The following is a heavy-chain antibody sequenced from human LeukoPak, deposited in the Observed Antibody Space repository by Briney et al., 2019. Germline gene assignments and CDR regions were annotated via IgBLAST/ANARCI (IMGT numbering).Heavy chain of an antibody. V-gene: IGHV4-61*02. Sequence: SQTLSLTCTVSGGSMSSGSYYWSWIRQPAGKGLEWIGRIYTSGSTNYNPCLKSRATISVDTSKNQFSLKLSSVTAADTAVYYCAREYYDSSCYYSSWFDPWGQETLVTVSS. J-gene: IGHJ5*02. CDR3: AREYYDSSCYYSSWFDP. CDR2: IYTSGST. CDR1: GGSMSSGSYY. D-gene: IGHD3-22*01.